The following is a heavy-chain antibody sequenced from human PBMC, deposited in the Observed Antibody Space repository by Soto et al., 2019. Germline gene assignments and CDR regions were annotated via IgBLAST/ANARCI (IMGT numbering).Heavy chain of an antibody. CDR1: GGSISSYY. V-gene: IGHV4-59*01. CDR3: ARDRLYDYVWGSYRGPYYYGMDV. D-gene: IGHD3-16*02. J-gene: IGHJ6*02. CDR2: IYYSGST. Sequence: PSETLSLTCTVSGGSISSYYWSWIRQPPGKGLEWIGYIYYSGSTNYNPSLKSRVTISVDTSKNQFSLKLSSVTAADTAVYYCARDRLYDYVWGSYRGPYYYGMDVWGQGTTVTVSS.